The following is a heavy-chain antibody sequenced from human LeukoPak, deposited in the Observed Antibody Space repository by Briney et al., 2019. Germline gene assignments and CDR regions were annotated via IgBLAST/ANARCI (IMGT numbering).Heavy chain of an antibody. J-gene: IGHJ4*02. CDR2: FDPEDGET. Sequence: GASVKVSCKVSGYTLTELSMHWVRQAPGKGLEWMGGFDPEDGETIYAQKFQGRVTMTEDTSTDTAYMELSSLRSEDTAVYYCATRPRYDILTGYRFGALDTWGQGTLVTVSS. CDR3: ATRPRYDILTGYRFGALDT. CDR1: GYTLTELS. V-gene: IGHV1-24*01. D-gene: IGHD3-9*01.